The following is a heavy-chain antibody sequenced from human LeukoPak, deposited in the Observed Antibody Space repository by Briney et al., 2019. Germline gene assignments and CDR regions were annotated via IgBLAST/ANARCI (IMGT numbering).Heavy chain of an antibody. CDR1: GGSISSSSYY. CDR2: INYSGNT. J-gene: IGHJ6*03. Sequence: SETLSLTCTVSGGSISSSSYYWGWIRQPPGKGLEWIGSINYSGNTFYNPSLKSRVTISVDTSKNQFSLNLSSVTAADTAVYYCARRPQSYIYVWGKGTTVTVSS. CDR3: ARRPQSYIYV. V-gene: IGHV4-39*01.